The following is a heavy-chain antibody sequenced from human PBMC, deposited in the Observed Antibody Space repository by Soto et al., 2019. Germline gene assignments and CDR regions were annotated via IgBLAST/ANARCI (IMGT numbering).Heavy chain of an antibody. J-gene: IGHJ6*02. Sequence: QVQLVQSVAEVKKPGASVKVSCKASGYTFTSYDINWVRQATGQGLEWMGWMNPNSGNTGYAQKFQGRVTKPRNNSITTAYRELSSLRSEDTAVYYCAREISYGMDVCGQGTTVTVSS. CDR1: GYTFTSYD. V-gene: IGHV1-8*01. CDR3: AREISYGMDV. CDR2: MNPNSGNT.